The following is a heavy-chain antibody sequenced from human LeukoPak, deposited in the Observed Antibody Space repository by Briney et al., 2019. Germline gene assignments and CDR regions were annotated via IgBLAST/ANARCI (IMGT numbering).Heavy chain of an antibody. D-gene: IGHD1-26*01. Sequence: SETLSLTCAVYGGSFSGYYWSWIRQPPGKGLEWIGEINHSGSTNYNPPLKSRVTISVDTSKNQFSLKLSSVTAADTAVYYCARRVGATPYRAYKGYFDYWGQGTLVTVSS. J-gene: IGHJ4*02. CDR2: INHSGST. V-gene: IGHV4-34*01. CDR3: ARRVGATPYRAYKGYFDY. CDR1: GGSFSGYY.